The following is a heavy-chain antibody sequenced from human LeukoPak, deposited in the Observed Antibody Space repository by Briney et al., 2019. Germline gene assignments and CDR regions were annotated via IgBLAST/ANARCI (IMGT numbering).Heavy chain of an antibody. D-gene: IGHD3-22*01. CDR2: INHSGST. J-gene: IGHJ4*02. CDR1: GGSFSGYY. Sequence: SETLSLTCAVYGGSFSGYYWSWIRQPPGKELEWIGEINHSGSTNYNPSLKSRVTISVDTSKNQFSLKLSSVTAADTAVYYCARSITMIVVVIRWYYFDYWGQGTLVTVSS. CDR3: ARSITMIVVVIRWYYFDY. V-gene: IGHV4-34*01.